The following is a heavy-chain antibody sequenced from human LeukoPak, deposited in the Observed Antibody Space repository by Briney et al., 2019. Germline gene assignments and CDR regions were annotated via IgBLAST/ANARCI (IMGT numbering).Heavy chain of an antibody. Sequence: SETLSLTCTVSGGSISSSSYYWGWIRQPPGKGLEWIGSIYYSGSTYYNPSLKSRVTISVDTSKNQFSLKLSSVTAADTAVYYCARVRGSSWGAFDIWGQGTMVTVSS. CDR2: IYYSGST. CDR3: ARVRGSSWGAFDI. V-gene: IGHV4-39*07. D-gene: IGHD6-13*01. J-gene: IGHJ3*02. CDR1: GGSISSSSYY.